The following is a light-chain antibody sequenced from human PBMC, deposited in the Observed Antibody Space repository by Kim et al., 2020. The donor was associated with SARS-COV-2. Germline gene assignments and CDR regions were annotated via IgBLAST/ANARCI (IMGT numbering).Light chain of an antibody. CDR3: QQRSNWPPFT. Sequence: PGQRATLSCRASHDVTTFLNWYQQRRGQAPRLLIYDASKRATGIPARFSGSGSGTDFTLTISSLEPEDFAVYYCQQRSNWPPFTFGGGTKVDIK. CDR2: DAS. CDR1: HDVTTF. V-gene: IGKV3-11*01. J-gene: IGKJ4*01.